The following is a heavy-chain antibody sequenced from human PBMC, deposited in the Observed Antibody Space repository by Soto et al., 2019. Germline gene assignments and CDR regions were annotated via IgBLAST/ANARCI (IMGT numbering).Heavy chain of an antibody. D-gene: IGHD3-22*01. CDR2: IYSGGST. CDR3: ARVLYYYDSSGYKGPDAFDI. Sequence: HPGGSLRLSCAASGFTVSSNYMSWVRQAPGKGLEWVSVIYSGGSTYYADSVKGRFTISRDNSKNTLYLQMNSLRAEDTAVYYCARVLYYYDSSGYKGPDAFDIWGQGTMVTVSS. J-gene: IGHJ3*02. V-gene: IGHV3-53*01. CDR1: GFTVSSNY.